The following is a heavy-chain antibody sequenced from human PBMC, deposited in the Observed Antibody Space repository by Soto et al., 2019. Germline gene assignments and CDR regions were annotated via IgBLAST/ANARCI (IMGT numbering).Heavy chain of an antibody. CDR3: ARHSVRLWFGEFHY. CDR2: IYYTGST. Sequence: LTCTVSGGSILDNYWSWIRQPPGKGLEWVGYIYYTGSTHYNPSLESRVTISVDTSKNQFSLKLSSVTAADTAVYYCARHSVRLWFGEFHYWGQGTLVTVSS. J-gene: IGHJ4*02. D-gene: IGHD3-10*01. CDR1: GGSILDNY. V-gene: IGHV4-59*08.